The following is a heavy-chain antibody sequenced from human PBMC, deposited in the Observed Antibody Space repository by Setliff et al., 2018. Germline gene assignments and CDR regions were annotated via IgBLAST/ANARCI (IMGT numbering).Heavy chain of an antibody. D-gene: IGHD3-16*01. CDR1: GFSFSSFW. CDR3: ARDRGGGLYDY. V-gene: IGHV3-7*01. Sequence: PGGSLRLSCAASGFSFSSFWMTWVRQAPGKGLEWVANIKRDGSERYYVDSVKGRFTISRDNAKNSLYLQMDSLRVEDTAMYFCARDRGGGLYDYWGRGTLVTVSS. J-gene: IGHJ4*02. CDR2: IKRDGSER.